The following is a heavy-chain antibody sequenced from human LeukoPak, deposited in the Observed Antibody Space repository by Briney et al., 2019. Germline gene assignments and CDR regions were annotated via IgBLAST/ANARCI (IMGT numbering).Heavy chain of an antibody. CDR3: ARDYPFVVVPAAMGVFDY. D-gene: IGHD2-2*01. J-gene: IGHJ4*02. V-gene: IGHV1-8*01. CDR1: GYTFTSYD. Sequence: ASVKVSCKASGYTFTSYDINWVRQATGQGLEWMGWMNPNSSNTGYAQKFQGRVTMTRNTSISTAYMELSSLRSEDTAVYYCARDYPFVVVPAAMGVFDYWGQGTLVTVSS. CDR2: MNPNSSNT.